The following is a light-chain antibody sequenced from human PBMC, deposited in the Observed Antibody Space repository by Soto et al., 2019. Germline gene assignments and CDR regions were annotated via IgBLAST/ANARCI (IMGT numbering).Light chain of an antibody. CDR2: DTS. J-gene: IGKJ1*01. CDR3: QEYIHWPPGM. V-gene: IGKV3-15*01. Sequence: EIVVTQSPATLSASPGERVSLSCRASQFVSRRLAWYQQRLGQVPRLLIYDTSTRAPGISARFSGSGSGTEFTLTISSLQSEDFPVYYFQEYIHWPPGMFGPGTTVDIK. CDR1: QFVSRR.